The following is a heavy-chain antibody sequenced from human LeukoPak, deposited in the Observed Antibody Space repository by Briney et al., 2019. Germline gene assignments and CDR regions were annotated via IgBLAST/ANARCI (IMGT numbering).Heavy chain of an antibody. D-gene: IGHD4-11*01. CDR2: IKQDGGEK. CDR1: GFTFSNYW. Sequence: GGSLRLSCAASGFTFSNYWMSWVRQIPGKGLEWVANIKQDGGEKYYVDSVKGRFTISRDNAKNSLYLEMNSLRAEDTAVYYCARENDYSSHLLDYWGQGTLVTVSS. J-gene: IGHJ4*02. CDR3: ARENDYSSHLLDY. V-gene: IGHV3-7*01.